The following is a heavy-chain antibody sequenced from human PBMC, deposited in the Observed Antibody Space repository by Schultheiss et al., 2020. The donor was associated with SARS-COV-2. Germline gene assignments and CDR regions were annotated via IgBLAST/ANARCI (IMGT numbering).Heavy chain of an antibody. D-gene: IGHD6-19*01. Sequence: SETLSLTCTVSGGSISSSYWGWIRQPPGKGLEWIGYIYYSGSTYYNPSLKSRVTISVDTSKNQFSLKLSSVTAADTAVYYCARQWLVPLAWDYWGQGTLVTVSS. CDR1: GGSISSSY. V-gene: IGHV4-59*08. CDR2: IYYSGST. J-gene: IGHJ4*02. CDR3: ARQWLVPLAWDY.